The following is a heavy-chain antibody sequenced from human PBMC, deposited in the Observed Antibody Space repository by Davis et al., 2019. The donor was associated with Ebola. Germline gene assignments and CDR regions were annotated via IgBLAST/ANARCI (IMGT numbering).Heavy chain of an antibody. D-gene: IGHD2-15*01. CDR1: SGSISNYY. V-gene: IGHV4-59*01. Sequence: PGGSLRLSCTVSSGSISNYYWSWIRQPPGKGLEWIGYIYYSGSTNYNPSLKSRVTISVDTSKNQFSLKLSSVTAADTAVYYCARVRCSGGSCSYYYGMDVWGQGTTVTVSS. CDR3: ARVRCSGGSCSYYYGMDV. J-gene: IGHJ6*02. CDR2: IYYSGST.